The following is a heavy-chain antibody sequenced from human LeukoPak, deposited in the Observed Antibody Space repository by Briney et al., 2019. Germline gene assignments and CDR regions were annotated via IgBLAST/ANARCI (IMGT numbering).Heavy chain of an antibody. CDR2: IYYGGST. Sequence: SETLSLTCTVSGGSISSGGYYWSWIRQHPGKGLEWIGYIYYGGSTYYNPSLQSRVTISVDTSKNQFSLKLSSVTAADTAVYYCARVPRNMITFGGPFDYWGQGTLVTVSS. V-gene: IGHV4-31*03. CDR3: ARVPRNMITFGGPFDY. J-gene: IGHJ4*02. D-gene: IGHD3-16*01. CDR1: GGSISSGGYY.